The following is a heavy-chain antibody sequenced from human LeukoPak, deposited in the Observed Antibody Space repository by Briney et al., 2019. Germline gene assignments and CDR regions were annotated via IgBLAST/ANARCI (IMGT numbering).Heavy chain of an antibody. D-gene: IGHD6-19*01. CDR1: GGSISSYY. V-gene: IGHV4-59*01. CDR2: IYYSGST. Sequence: PSETLSLTCTVSGGSISSYYWSWLRQPPGKGLEWIGYIYYSGSTNHNPSLKSRVTISVDTSKNQFSLKLSSVTAADTAVYYCARAQADSSGWYGLGAPSYDYWGQGTLVTVSS. CDR3: ARAQADSSGWYGLGAPSYDY. J-gene: IGHJ4*02.